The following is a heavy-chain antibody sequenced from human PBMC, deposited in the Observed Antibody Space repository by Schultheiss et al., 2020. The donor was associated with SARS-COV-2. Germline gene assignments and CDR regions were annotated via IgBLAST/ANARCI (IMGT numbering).Heavy chain of an antibody. D-gene: IGHD4-17*01. Sequence: GESLKISCAASGFTFSSYEMNWVRQAPGKGLEWVSYISSSSSTIYYADSVKGRFTISRDNAKNSLYLQMNSLRAEDTAVYYCARGPGGDYVGWGQGTLVTVSS. J-gene: IGHJ4*02. CDR2: ISSSSSTI. V-gene: IGHV3-48*01. CDR3: ARGPGGDYVG. CDR1: GFTFSSYE.